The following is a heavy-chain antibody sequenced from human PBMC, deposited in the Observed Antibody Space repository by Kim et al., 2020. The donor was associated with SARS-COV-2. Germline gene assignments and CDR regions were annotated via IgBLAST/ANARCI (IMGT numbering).Heavy chain of an antibody. D-gene: IGHD2-2*01. J-gene: IGHJ3*02. CDR3: ARGGYCSSTSCLSGNAFDI. V-gene: IGHV4-34*01. Sequence: SRVTISVDTSKNQFSLKLSSVTAADTDVYYCARGGYCSSTSCLSGNAFDIWGQGTMVTVSS.